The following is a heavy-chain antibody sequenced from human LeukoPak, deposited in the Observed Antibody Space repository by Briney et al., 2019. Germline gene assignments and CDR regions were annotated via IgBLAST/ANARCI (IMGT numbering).Heavy chain of an antibody. V-gene: IGHV2-70*04. D-gene: IGHD5-18*01. CDR3: ARIRRRTAMVEYYFDY. Sequence: SGPALVKPTQTLTLTCTFSGFSLSTSGMRVSWIRQPPGKALEWLARIDWDDDKYCSTSLKTRLTISKATSKNQVVLTMTNMDPVDTATYYCARIRRRTAMVEYYFDYWGQGTLVTVSS. CDR1: GFSLSTSGMR. J-gene: IGHJ4*02. CDR2: IDWDDDK.